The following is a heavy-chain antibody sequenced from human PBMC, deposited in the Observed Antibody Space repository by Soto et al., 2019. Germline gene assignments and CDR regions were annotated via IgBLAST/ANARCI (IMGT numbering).Heavy chain of an antibody. Sequence: GGSLRLSCAASGFTFSDHYMDWVRQAPGKGLEWVGRTRNKANDYTTEYAAPVKGRFTISRDDSQSSLFLQMNSLKAEDTAVYYCAREGFYYDSENDFQIDCFDYSGQGALVTGSS. J-gene: IGHJ4*02. CDR2: TRNKANDYTT. D-gene: IGHD3-10*01. V-gene: IGHV3-72*01. CDR3: AREGFYYDSENDFQIDCFDY. CDR1: GFTFSDHY.